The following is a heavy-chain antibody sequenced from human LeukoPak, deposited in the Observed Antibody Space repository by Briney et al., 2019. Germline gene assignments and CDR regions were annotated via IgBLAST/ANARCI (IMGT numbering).Heavy chain of an antibody. V-gene: IGHV3-30*02. D-gene: IGHD6-6*01. J-gene: IGHJ4*02. Sequence: PGGSLRLSCAASGFTFSSYGMHWVRQAPGKGLEWVAFIRYDGNDKYYADSVKGRFTISRDNSQSTLYLQMNSLRAEDTAVYYCAKDQEPIAPRPVSYFDYWGQGTLVTVSS. CDR2: IRYDGNDK. CDR3: AKDQEPIAPRPVSYFDY. CDR1: GFTFSSYG.